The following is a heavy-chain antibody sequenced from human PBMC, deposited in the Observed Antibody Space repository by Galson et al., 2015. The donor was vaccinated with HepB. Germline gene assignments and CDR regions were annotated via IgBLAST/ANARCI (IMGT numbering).Heavy chain of an antibody. D-gene: IGHD5-18*01. Sequence: SVKVSCKASGFTFTSSAVQWVRQARGQRLEWIGWIVVGSGNTNYAQKFQERVTITRDMSTSTAYMELSSLRSEDTAVYYCAADGSLGYSYGSHDYYFDYWGQGTLVTVSS. CDR3: AADGSLGYSYGSHDYYFDY. J-gene: IGHJ4*02. V-gene: IGHV1-58*01. CDR1: GFTFTSSA. CDR2: IVVGSGNT.